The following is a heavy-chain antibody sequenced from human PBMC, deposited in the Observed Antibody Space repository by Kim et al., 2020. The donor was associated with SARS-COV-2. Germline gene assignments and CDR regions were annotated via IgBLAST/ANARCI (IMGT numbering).Heavy chain of an antibody. CDR3: TRGSTTSVHFYYGMYV. J-gene: IGHJ6*02. D-gene: IGHD4-17*01. Sequence: SPKGRFTISRDNSKPTLYLQMNSLSPEDTAIYYCTRGSTTSVHFYYGMYVWGQGTTVTVSS. V-gene: IGHV3-23*01.